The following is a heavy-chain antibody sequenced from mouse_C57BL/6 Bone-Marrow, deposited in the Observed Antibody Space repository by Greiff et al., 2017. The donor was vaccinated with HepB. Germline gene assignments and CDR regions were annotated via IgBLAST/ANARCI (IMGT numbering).Heavy chain of an antibody. V-gene: IGHV1-63*01. CDR2: IYPGGGYT. Sequence: QVQLQQSGAELVRPGTSVKMSCKASGYTFTNYWIGWAKQRPGHGLEWIGDIYPGGGYTNYNEKFKGKATLTADKSSSTAYMQFSSLTSEDSAIYYCARAPPNWYFDVWGTGTTVTVSS. CDR1: GYTFTNYW. CDR3: ARAPPNWYFDV. J-gene: IGHJ1*03.